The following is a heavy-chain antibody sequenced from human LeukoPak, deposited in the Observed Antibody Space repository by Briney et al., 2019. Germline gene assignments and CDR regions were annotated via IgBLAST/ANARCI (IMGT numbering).Heavy chain of an antibody. Sequence: GGSLRLSCAASGFTFSSYAMTWVRQAPGKGLEWVSAISGSGITYYADSVKGRFTISRDNSKNTLYLQMDSLRAEDTAVYYRAKTTGYYDYWGQGTLVTVSS. CDR2: ISGSGIT. D-gene: IGHD1-1*01. J-gene: IGHJ4*02. CDR1: GFTFSSYA. V-gene: IGHV3-23*01. CDR3: AKTTGYYDY.